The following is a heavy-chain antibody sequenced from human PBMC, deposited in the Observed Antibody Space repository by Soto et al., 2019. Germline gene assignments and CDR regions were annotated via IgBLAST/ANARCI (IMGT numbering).Heavy chain of an antibody. CDR2: ISGSGGST. D-gene: IGHD2-15*01. CDR1: GFTFSSYA. V-gene: IGHV3-23*01. CDR3: AKARLACSGGSCYLNWYFDL. J-gene: IGHJ2*01. Sequence: EVQLLESGGGLVQPGGSLRLSCAASGFTFSSYAMSWVRQAPGKGLEWVSAISGSGGSTYYADSVKGRFTISRDNSKNTLYLQMNSLRAEDTAVYYCAKARLACSGGSCYLNWYFDLWGRGTLDTVSS.